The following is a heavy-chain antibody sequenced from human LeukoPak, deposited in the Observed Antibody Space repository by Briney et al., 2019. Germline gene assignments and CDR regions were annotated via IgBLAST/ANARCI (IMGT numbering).Heavy chain of an antibody. CDR2: IYYSGST. J-gene: IGHJ6*03. Sequence: SETLSLTCTVSGGSISSYYWSWIRQPPGKGLAWIGYIYYSGSTNYNPSLKSRVTISVDTSKNQFSLKLSSVTAADTAVYYCARMGWFGELSHYYYYYMDVWGKGTTVTVSS. V-gene: IGHV4-59*01. D-gene: IGHD3-10*01. CDR3: ARMGWFGELSHYYYYYMDV. CDR1: GGSISSYY.